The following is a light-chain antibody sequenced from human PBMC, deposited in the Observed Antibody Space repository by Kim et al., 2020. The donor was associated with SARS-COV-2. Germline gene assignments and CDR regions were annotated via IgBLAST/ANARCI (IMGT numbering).Light chain of an antibody. J-gene: IGLJ2*01. CDR2: YDS. Sequence: SYELTQPPSVSVAPGKTARITCGGNNIGCKSVHWYQQKPGQAPVLVIYYDSDRPSGIPERFSGSNSGNTATLTISRVEAGDEADYYCQVWDSGVVFGGGTQLTVL. CDR1: NIGCKS. V-gene: IGLV3-21*04. CDR3: QVWDSGVV.